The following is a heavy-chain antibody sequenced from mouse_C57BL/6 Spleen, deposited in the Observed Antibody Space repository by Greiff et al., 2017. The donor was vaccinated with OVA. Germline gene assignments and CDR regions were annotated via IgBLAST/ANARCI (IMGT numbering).Heavy chain of an antibody. CDR2: ISSGSSTI. J-gene: IGHJ4*01. CDR1: GFTFSDYG. Sequence: EVHLVESGGGLVKPGGSLKLSCAASGFTFSDYGMHWVRQAPEKGLEWVAYISSGSSTIYYADTVKGRFTISRDNAKNTLFLQMTSLRSEDTAMYYCARGSNRYAMDYWGQGTSVTVSS. D-gene: IGHD2-5*01. V-gene: IGHV5-17*01. CDR3: ARGSNRYAMDY.